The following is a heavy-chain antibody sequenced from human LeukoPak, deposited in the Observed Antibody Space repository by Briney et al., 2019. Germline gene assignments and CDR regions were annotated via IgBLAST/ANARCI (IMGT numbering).Heavy chain of an antibody. CDR3: ARGRSITLLRGVAMSDGFDI. CDR2: TDTSGRYV. J-gene: IGHJ3*02. CDR1: GFTLSNYG. V-gene: IGHV3-21*06. D-gene: IGHD3-10*01. Sequence: GGSLRLSCAASGFTLSNYGMNWVRQAPGKGLEWVSFTDTSGRYVYYGDSVKGRFTISRDNAKNLLSLQMNGLRAEDTALYYCARGRSITLLRGVAMSDGFDIWGQGAMVAVSS.